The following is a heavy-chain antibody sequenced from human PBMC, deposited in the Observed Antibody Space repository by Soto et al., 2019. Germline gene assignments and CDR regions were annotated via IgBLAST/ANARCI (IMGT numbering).Heavy chain of an antibody. V-gene: IGHV3-30*18. CDR3: AKSCQYLPIAAAGSGVCGMDV. D-gene: IGHD6-13*01. CDR2: ISYDGSNK. Sequence: GGSLRLSCAASGFTFSSYGMHWVRQAPGKGLEWVAVISYDGSNKYYADSVKGRFTISRDNSKNTLYLQMNSLRAEDTAVYYCAKSCQYLPIAAAGSGVCGMDVWGQGTTVTVSS. J-gene: IGHJ6*02. CDR1: GFTFSSYG.